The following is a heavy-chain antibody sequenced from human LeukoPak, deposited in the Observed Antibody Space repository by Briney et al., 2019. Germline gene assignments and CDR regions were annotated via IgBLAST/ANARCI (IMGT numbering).Heavy chain of an antibody. Sequence: SETLSLTCTVSGGSISSGDYYWSWIRQHPGEGLEWIGYIYYSGSTYYNPSLKSRVAISVDTSKNQISLKLTSVTAADTAVYYCATYRAGNINWFDPWGQGTLVTVSS. J-gene: IGHJ5*02. CDR3: ATYRAGNINWFDP. V-gene: IGHV4-31*03. CDR2: IYYSGST. CDR1: GGSISSGDYY. D-gene: IGHD2/OR15-2a*01.